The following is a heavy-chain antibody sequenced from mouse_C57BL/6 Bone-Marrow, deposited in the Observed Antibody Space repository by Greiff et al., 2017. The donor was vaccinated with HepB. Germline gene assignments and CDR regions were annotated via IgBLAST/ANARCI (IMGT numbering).Heavy chain of an antibody. D-gene: IGHD3-1*01. CDR3: ARKTGRAWFAY. V-gene: IGHV1-4*01. CDR1: GYTFTSYT. CDR2: INPSSGYT. Sequence: QVQLQQSGAELARPGASVKMSCKASGYTFTSYTMHWVKQRPGQGLEWIGYINPSSGYTKYNQKFKDKATFTADKSSSTAYMQLSSLTSEDSAVYYCARKTGRAWFAYWGQGTLVTVSA. J-gene: IGHJ3*01.